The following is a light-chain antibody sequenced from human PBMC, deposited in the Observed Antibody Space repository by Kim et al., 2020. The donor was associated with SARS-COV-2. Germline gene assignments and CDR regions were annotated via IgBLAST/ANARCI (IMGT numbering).Light chain of an antibody. CDR1: QAISSY. CDR3: QNYHTVPIT. V-gene: IGKV1-27*01. Sequence: ASVGDRVTITCRASQAISSYVAWYQQRPGKVPKILIYAASTLQPGVPSRFSGSASGTDFTLTITGLQPEDVATYYCQNYHTVPITFGHGTRLEIK. CDR2: AAS. J-gene: IGKJ5*01.